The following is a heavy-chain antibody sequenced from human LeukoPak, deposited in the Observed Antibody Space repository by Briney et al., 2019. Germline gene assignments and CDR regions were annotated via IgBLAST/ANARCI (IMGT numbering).Heavy chain of an antibody. CDR1: GYTFTGYY. D-gene: IGHD3-3*01. CDR2: INPNSGGT. CDR3: ARDLSGRVTIFGVEIGYYMDV. J-gene: IGHJ6*03. V-gene: IGHV1-2*02. Sequence: ASVKVSCKASGYTFTGYYMHWVRQAPGQGLEWMGWINPNSGGTNYAQKFQGRVTMTRDTSISTAYMELSRLRSDDTAVYYCARDLSGRVTIFGVEIGYYMDVWGKGTTVTVSS.